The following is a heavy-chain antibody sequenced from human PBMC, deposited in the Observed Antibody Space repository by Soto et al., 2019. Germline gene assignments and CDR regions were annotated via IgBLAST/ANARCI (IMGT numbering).Heavy chain of an antibody. CDR2: IIPIFGTA. CDR3: ARAPRYCSSTSCYSLYYFDY. CDR1: GGTFCSYA. Sequence: SVKVSCKASGGTFCSYAISWVRQAPRQGLEWMGGIIPIFGTANYAQKFQGRVTITADESTSTAYMELSSLRSEDTAVYYCARAPRYCSSTSCYSLYYFDYWGQGTLVTVSS. J-gene: IGHJ4*02. V-gene: IGHV1-69*13. D-gene: IGHD2-2*01.